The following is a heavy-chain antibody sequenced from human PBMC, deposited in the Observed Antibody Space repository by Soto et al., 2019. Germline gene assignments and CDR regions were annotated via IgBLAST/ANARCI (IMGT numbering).Heavy chain of an antibody. CDR1: GGSVSNTAYS. V-gene: IGHV4-30-2*01. CDR3: ATSYGNAWYTY. CDR2: ISHSGST. Sequence: SETLSLTCAVSGGSVSNTAYSWTWTRQPPGKGLEWIGYISHSGSTYYNPSLRSRATMSLDRSKNQFSLKLTSATAADTAVYYCATSYGNAWYTYWGQGTQVTSPQ. D-gene: IGHD6-13*01. J-gene: IGHJ4*02.